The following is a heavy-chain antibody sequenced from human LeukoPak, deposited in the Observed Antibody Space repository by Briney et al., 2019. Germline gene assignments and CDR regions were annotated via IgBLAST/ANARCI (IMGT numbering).Heavy chain of an antibody. D-gene: IGHD2-15*01. CDR2: IYYSGST. V-gene: IGHV4-59*08. CDR1: GGSISSYY. Sequence: SETLSLTCTVSGGSISSYYWSWIRQPPGKGLEWIGYIYYSGSTNYNPSLKSRVTISVDTSKNQFSLKLSSVTAADTAVYYCAGHAGSCYRHFDYWGQGTLVTVSS. J-gene: IGHJ4*02. CDR3: AGHAGSCYRHFDY.